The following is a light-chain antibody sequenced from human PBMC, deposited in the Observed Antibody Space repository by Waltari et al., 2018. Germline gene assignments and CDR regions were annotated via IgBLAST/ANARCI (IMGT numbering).Light chain of an antibody. J-gene: IGKJ4*01. CDR3: LQYNSAPLT. CDR1: QAINTY. CDR2: DAA. V-gene: IGKV1-17*01. Sequence: DIQMTQSPSSLSSSVGDRVTITCRASQAINTYLNWYQQKPGKPPKRLIYDAASLQSGVPSRFSGSGSGTLFTLTIRSLQPEDFATYYCLQYNSAPLTFGGGTKVEI.